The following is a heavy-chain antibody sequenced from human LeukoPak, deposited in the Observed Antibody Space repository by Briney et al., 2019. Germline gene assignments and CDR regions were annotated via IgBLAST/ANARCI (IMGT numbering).Heavy chain of an antibody. Sequence: PGGSLRLSCAASGFTFSSYGMHWVRQAPGKGLEWVAVISYDGSNKYYADSVKGRFTISRDNSKNTLYLQMNSLRAEDTAVYYCARDGGYSYGPNEMDYWGQGTLVTVSS. CDR1: GFTFSSYG. D-gene: IGHD5-18*01. J-gene: IGHJ4*02. CDR3: ARDGGYSYGPNEMDY. CDR2: ISYDGSNK. V-gene: IGHV3-30*03.